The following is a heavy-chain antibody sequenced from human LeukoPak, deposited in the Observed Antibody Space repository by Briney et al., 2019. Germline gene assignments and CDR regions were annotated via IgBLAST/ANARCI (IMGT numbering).Heavy chain of an antibody. V-gene: IGHV3-7*01. CDR1: GFTFSDYW. Sequence: GGSLRLSCASSGFTFSDYWMTWVRQAPGKGLEGVANIKTYRSDKFYVDSVKVRFTISRDNAKNSLYLQMTSLRAEDTAVYYCAREANLLWFGEGGFDXRGQGTLVTVX. J-gene: IGHJ4*02. CDR3: AREANLLWFGEGGFDX. CDR2: IKTYRSDK. D-gene: IGHD3-10*01.